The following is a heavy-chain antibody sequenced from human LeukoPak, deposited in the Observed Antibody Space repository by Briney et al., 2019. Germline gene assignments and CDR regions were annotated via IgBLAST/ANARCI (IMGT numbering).Heavy chain of an antibody. D-gene: IGHD1-1*01. CDR1: GYTFTGYY. J-gene: IGHJ4*02. V-gene: IGHV1-2*02. CDR3: ARALILWNDVRFDH. CDR2: INPNSGGT. Sequence: ASVKVSCKASGYTFTGYYMHWVRQAPGQGLEWMGWINPNSGGTNYAQKFQGRVTMTRDTSISTAYMELSRLRSDDTAVYYCARALILWNDVRFDHWGQGTLVTVSS.